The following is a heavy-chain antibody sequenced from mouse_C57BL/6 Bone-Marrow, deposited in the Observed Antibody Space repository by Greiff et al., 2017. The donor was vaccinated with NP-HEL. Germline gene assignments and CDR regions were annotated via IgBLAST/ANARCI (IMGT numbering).Heavy chain of an antibody. CDR1: GYTFTDYY. CDR3: ARGDYDRDGYYFDY. CDR2: INPNNGGT. V-gene: IGHV1-26*01. D-gene: IGHD2-4*01. J-gene: IGHJ2*01. Sequence: EVQLQQSGPELVKPGASVKISCKASGYTFTDYYMNWVKQSHGKSLEWIGDINPNNGGTSYNQKFKGKATLTVDKSSSTAYMELRSLTSEDSAVYYCARGDYDRDGYYFDYWGQGTTLTVAS.